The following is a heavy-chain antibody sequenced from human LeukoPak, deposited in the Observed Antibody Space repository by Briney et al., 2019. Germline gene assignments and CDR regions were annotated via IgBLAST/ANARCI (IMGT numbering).Heavy chain of an antibody. CDR3: TTLGYCSGGSCNGY. J-gene: IGHJ4*02. D-gene: IGHD2-15*01. CDR2: IKSKSDGGIT. V-gene: IGHV3-15*01. CDR1: GFTLSNAR. Sequence: PGGSLRLSCAASGFTLSNARMSWVRQAPGKGLEWVGRIKSKSDGGITEYAAPVKGRFTISRDDSKNTLYLQMNSLETEDTALYYCTTLGYCSGGSCNGYWGQGTLVTVSS.